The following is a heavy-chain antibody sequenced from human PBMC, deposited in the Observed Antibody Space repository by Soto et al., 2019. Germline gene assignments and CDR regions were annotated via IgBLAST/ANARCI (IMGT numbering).Heavy chain of an antibody. CDR2: IFYSGST. J-gene: IGHJ5*02. CDR3: ARDQLEGNWFDP. Sequence: SETLSLTCTVSGGSISSSSYYWGWIRQPPGKGLEWIGSIFYSGSTYYNPSLKSRVTISVDKSKNQFSLKLTSVTAADTAVYYCARDQLEGNWFDPWGQGTLVTVSS. D-gene: IGHD1-1*01. CDR1: GGSISSSSYY. V-gene: IGHV4-39*07.